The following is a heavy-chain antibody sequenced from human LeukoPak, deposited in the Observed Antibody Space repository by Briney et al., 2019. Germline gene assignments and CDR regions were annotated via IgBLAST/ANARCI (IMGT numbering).Heavy chain of an antibody. CDR1: GFTFSNYG. Sequence: PGGSLRLSCAASGFTFSNYGMHWVRQAPGKGLEWMTFIQYDERNKKYADSVKGRFTISRDNSKNTLYLQMNSLRTEDTAIYYCVKXXXXXGTGGAXXDAXXQGXLVT. V-gene: IGHV3-30*02. CDR2: IQYDERNK. CDR3: VKXXXXXGTGGAXXDA. J-gene: IGHJ5*02.